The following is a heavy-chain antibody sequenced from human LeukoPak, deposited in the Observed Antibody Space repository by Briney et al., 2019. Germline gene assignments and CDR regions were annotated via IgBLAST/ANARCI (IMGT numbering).Heavy chain of an antibody. CDR2: VSYTGRT. CDR1: GGSISSNY. V-gene: IGHV4-59*01. J-gene: IGHJ3*02. CDR3: ARLLDYDNSGAPDIFDI. Sequence: SETLSLTCSVSGGSISSNYWTWIRQSPGKGLEYSGHVSYTGRTRYNPSLQRRLTISLDTSNNHFSLQLTSVSAADTAVYYCARLLDYDNSGAPDIFDIWGQGTMVTVSS. D-gene: IGHD3-22*01.